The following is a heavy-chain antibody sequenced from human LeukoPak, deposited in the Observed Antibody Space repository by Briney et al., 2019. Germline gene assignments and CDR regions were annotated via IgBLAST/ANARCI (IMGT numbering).Heavy chain of an antibody. Sequence: SETLSLTCTVSGGSISSSSYYWGWIRQPPGKGLEWIGSIYYSGSTYYNPSLKSRVTISVDTSKNQFSLKLSSVTAADTAVYYCARRVRGSGSYNYWGQGTLVTVSS. CDR3: ARRVRGSGSYNY. V-gene: IGHV4-39*01. CDR2: IYYSGST. CDR1: GGSISSSSYY. J-gene: IGHJ4*02. D-gene: IGHD3-10*01.